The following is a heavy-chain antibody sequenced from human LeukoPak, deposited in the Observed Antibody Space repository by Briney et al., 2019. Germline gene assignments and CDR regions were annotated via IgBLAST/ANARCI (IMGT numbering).Heavy chain of an antibody. V-gene: IGHV4-59*01. CDR1: GGSISSCY. CDR3: ARFSPYDSSGYRAFDI. CDR2: IYYSGST. Sequence: SETLSLTCTVSGGSISSCYWSWIRQPPGKGLEWIGYIYYSGSTNYNPSLKSRVTISVDTSKNQFSLKLSSVTAADTAVYYCARFSPYDSSGYRAFDIWGQGTMVTVSS. D-gene: IGHD3-22*01. J-gene: IGHJ3*02.